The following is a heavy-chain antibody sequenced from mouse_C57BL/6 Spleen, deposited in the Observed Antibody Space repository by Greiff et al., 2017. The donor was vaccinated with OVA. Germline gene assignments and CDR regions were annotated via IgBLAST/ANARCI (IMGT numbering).Heavy chain of an antibody. V-gene: IGHV3-6*01. D-gene: IGHD1-1*01. CDR3: AIDYYYGSSPYAMDY. J-gene: IGHJ4*01. CDR1: GYSIPSGYY. Sequence: EESGPGLVKPSQSLSLTCSVTGYSIPSGYYWNWIRQFPGNKLEWMGYISYDGSNNYNPSLKNRISITRDTSKNQFFLKLNSVTTEDTATYYCAIDYYYGSSPYAMDYWGQGTSVTVSS. CDR2: ISYDGSN.